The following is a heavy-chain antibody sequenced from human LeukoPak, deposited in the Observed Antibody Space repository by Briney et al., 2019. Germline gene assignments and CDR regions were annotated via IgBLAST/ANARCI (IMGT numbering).Heavy chain of an antibody. V-gene: IGHV1-2*02. CDR3: AIIEGYCSSTSCRDYYYMDV. CDR1: GYTFTTYY. D-gene: IGHD2-2*01. CDR2: MNPNVGGT. Sequence: ASLRVSCTASGYTFTTYYMHWVRQAPGQRREWIGWMNPNVGGTNYAQKFQGRVTMTRDTSISTAYMELSRLRSDDTAVYYCAIIEGYCSSTSCRDYYYMDVWGKGTTVTVSS. J-gene: IGHJ6*03.